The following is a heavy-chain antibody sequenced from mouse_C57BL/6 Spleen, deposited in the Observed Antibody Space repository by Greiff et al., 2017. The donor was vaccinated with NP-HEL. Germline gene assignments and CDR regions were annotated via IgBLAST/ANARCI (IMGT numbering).Heavy chain of an antibody. J-gene: IGHJ1*03. V-gene: IGHV1-19*01. D-gene: IGHD1-1*01. CDR3: ASYGSSYLYFDV. CDR1: GYTFTDYY. Sequence: VQLQQSGPVLVKPGASVKMSCKASGYTFTDYYMNWVKQSHGKSLEWIGVINPYNGGTSYNQKFKGKATLTVDKSSSTAYMELNSLTSEDSAVYYCASYGSSYLYFDVWGTGTTVTVSS. CDR2: INPYNGGT.